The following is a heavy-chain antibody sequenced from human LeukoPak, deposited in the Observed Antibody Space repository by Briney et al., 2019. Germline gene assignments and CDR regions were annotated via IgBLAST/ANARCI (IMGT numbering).Heavy chain of an antibody. D-gene: IGHD2-15*01. CDR2: IKSKSDGETR. CDR1: GLTFTGAW. J-gene: IGHJ1*01. CDR3: ATDDPQWCH. Sequence: KAGGSLRLSCAVSGLTFTGAWFRWVRQAPGKGLEWVGRIKSKSDGETRDYAAHVKDRLTISRDDSKNTLYLQMNSVKSEDTALYYCATDDPQWCHWGQGTLVTVSS. V-gene: IGHV3-15*01.